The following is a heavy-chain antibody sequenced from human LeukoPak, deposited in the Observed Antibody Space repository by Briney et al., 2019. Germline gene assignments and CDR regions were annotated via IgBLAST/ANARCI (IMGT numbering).Heavy chain of an antibody. CDR1: GYSFTSYW. V-gene: IGHV5-51*01. CDR3: ARTTYSSSWPYYYYYYGMDV. CDR2: IYPGDSDT. D-gene: IGHD6-13*01. J-gene: IGHJ6*02. Sequence: GESLKISCKGSGYSFTSYWIGWVRQMPGKGLEWMGIIYPGDSDTRYSPSFQGQVTISADKSISTAYLQWSSLKASDTAMYYCARTTYSSSWPYYYYYYGMDVWGQGTTVTVSS.